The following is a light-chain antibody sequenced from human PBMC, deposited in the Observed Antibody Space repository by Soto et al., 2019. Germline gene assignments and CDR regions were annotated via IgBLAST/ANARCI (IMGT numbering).Light chain of an antibody. V-gene: IGKV3-20*01. J-gene: IGKJ2*01. CDR1: QSVSSNY. CDR2: GAS. Sequence: EIVLTQSPGTLSLSPGERATLSCRASQSVSSNYLAWYQQKPGQAPRLLIYGASSRATDIPDRFSGSGSGTDFTLTIRRLEPEDFAVYYCQQYGSSLLYTFGQGTKLEIK. CDR3: QQYGSSLLYT.